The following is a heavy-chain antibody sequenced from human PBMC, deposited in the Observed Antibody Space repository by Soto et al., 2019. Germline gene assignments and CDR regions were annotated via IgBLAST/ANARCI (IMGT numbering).Heavy chain of an antibody. Sequence: EVQLVESGGGLVQPGGSLRLSCAASGFTVSTNYMTWVLQAPGKGLEWVSVMFYGGSTYYAASVKGRFTISRDDSKNTLYLQMNSLRAEDTAVYYWATNEMGRTLYYYYHGMDVWGQGTTVTVSS. J-gene: IGHJ6*02. V-gene: IGHV3-66*01. CDR1: GFTVSTNY. CDR2: MFYGGST. D-gene: IGHD1-1*01. CDR3: ATNEMGRTLYYYYHGMDV.